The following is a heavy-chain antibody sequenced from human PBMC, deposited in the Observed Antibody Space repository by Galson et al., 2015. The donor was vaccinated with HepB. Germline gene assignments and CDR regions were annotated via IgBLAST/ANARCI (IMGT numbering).Heavy chain of an antibody. CDR3: AREGLRGYYDSTGYFPFDY. CDR1: GYFFTHFG. V-gene: IGHV1-18*01. Sequence: SVKVSCKASGYFFTHFGINWVRQAPGQGLEWMGWIIADNGNTKYAQKFQGRVTMTTDTSTSTAYVEVRSLRSDDTAVYYCAREGLRGYYDSTGYFPFDYWGQGSLVTVSS. J-gene: IGHJ4*02. D-gene: IGHD3-22*01. CDR2: IIADNGNT.